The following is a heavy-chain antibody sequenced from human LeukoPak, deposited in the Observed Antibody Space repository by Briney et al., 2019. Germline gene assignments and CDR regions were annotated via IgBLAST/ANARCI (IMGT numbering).Heavy chain of an antibody. V-gene: IGHV4-38-2*02. Sequence: SETLSLTCTVSAYSISSGYYWGWIRQPPGKGLEWIGSIYHSGSTYYNPSLKSRVTISVDTSKNQFSLKLSSVTAADTAVYYCARVRVGATQVDYWGQGTLVTVS. CDR3: ARVRVGATQVDY. CDR1: AYSISSGYY. J-gene: IGHJ4*02. CDR2: IYHSGST. D-gene: IGHD1-26*01.